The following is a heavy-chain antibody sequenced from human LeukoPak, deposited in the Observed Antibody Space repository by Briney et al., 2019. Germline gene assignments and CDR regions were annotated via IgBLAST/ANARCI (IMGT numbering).Heavy chain of an antibody. CDR3: ARGSIHYDSTGQWGI. D-gene: IGHD3-22*01. J-gene: IGHJ3*02. CDR2: ISSSGSTI. CDR1: GFTFSDYY. Sequence: SGGSLRLSCAASGFTFSDYYMSWIRQAPGKGLEWVSYISSSGSTIYYADSVKGRFTISRDNAKNSLYLQMSSLRAEDTAVYYCARGSIHYDSTGQWGIWGQGTMVTVSS. V-gene: IGHV3-11*04.